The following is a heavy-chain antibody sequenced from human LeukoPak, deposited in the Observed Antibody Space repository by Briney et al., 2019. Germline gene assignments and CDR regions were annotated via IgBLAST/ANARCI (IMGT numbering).Heavy chain of an antibody. J-gene: IGHJ3*02. CDR3: ARSIGGDSLGI. Sequence: PSETLSLTCTVSGGSIRSSYYYWGWIRQPPGKGLEWIGSIYDSGSTYYNPSLKSRVTISVDTSKNQFSLKLNSVTAADTAVYYCARSIGGDSLGIWGQGTMVTVSS. D-gene: IGHD2-21*01. CDR2: IYDSGST. CDR1: GGSIRSSYYY. V-gene: IGHV4-39*01.